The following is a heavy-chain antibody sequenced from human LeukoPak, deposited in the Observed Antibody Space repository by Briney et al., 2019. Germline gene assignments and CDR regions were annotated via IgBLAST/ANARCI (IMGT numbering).Heavy chain of an antibody. V-gene: IGHV1-18*01. D-gene: IGHD3-3*01. CDR1: GYTFTSYG. Sequence: ASVKVSCKASGYTFTSYGISWVRQAPGQGLEWMGWISAYNGNTNYAQKLQGRVTMTTDTSTSTAYMELRSLRSDDTAVYYCARDRSRQSSSDYDFWNGYYFRGIDYWGQGTLVTVSS. CDR3: ARDRSRQSSSDYDFWNGYYFRGIDY. CDR2: ISAYNGNT. J-gene: IGHJ4*02.